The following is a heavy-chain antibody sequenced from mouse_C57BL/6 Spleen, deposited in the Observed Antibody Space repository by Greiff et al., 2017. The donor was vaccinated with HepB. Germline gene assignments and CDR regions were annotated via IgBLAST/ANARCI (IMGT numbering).Heavy chain of an antibody. CDR3: AGIYYGNYYFDY. Sequence: QVQLKESGPELVKPGASVKISCKASGYAFSSSWMNWVKQRPGKGLEWIGRIYPGDGDTNYNGKFKGKATLTADKSSSTAYMQLSSLTSEDSAVYFCAGIYYGNYYFDYWGQGTTLTVSS. D-gene: IGHD2-1*01. CDR1: GYAFSSSW. J-gene: IGHJ2*01. V-gene: IGHV1-82*01. CDR2: IYPGDGDT.